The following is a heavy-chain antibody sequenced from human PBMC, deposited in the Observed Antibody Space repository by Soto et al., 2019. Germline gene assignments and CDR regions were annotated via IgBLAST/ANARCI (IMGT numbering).Heavy chain of an antibody. CDR1: GFIVSSNY. CDR2: IYSGGSA. V-gene: IGHV3-53*01. CDR3: VRDDYGLDV. Sequence: GGSLRLSCAASGFIVSSNYMSWVRQAPGKGLEWVSVIYSGGSANYADSVKGRFTISRDNSKNTVYLQMNSLRAEDTAVYYCVRDDYGLDVWGQGTAVTVSS. J-gene: IGHJ6*02.